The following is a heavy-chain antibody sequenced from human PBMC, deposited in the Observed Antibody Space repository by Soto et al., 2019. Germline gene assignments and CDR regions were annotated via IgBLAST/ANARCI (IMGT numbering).Heavy chain of an antibody. CDR3: ATASHTVTIVVVPSAVGDWFDP. CDR2: VDPGDGET. D-gene: IGHD2-2*01. J-gene: IGHJ5*02. Sequence: EVQLVQSGAEVKRPGTTVKISCKVSGSSFSDYYIHWVQQAPGKDLQWMGLVDPGDGETKYAEKFQGSPTITTDASTNTVYMPLTSVRSADTAMYYLATASHTVTIVVVPSAVGDWFDPWGQGALVSVSS. CDR1: GSSFSDYY. V-gene: IGHV1-69-2*01.